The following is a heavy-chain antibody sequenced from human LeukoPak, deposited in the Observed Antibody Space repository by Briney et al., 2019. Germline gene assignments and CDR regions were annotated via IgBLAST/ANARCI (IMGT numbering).Heavy chain of an antibody. Sequence: GASVKVSCKASGYTFTGYYMHWVRQAPGQGLEWMGWISAYNGNTNYAQKLQGRVTMTTDTSTSTAYMELRSPRSDDTAVYYCARVASGLDYWGQGTLVTVSS. CDR3: ARVASGLDY. CDR1: GYTFTGYY. CDR2: ISAYNGNT. D-gene: IGHD3-3*01. J-gene: IGHJ4*02. V-gene: IGHV1-18*04.